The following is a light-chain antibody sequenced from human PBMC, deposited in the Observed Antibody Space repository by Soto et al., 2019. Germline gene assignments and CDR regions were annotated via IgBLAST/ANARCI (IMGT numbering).Light chain of an antibody. Sequence: EIVLTQSPATLSLSPGESATLSCRASQSVSSYLAWYQQKPGQTPRLLIYDASNRATGIPAMFSGSGSVTDFTLTISSLEPEDFAVYYCQLLSSLPLTFGGGTKVEI. CDR2: DAS. CDR1: QSVSSY. CDR3: QLLSSLPLT. J-gene: IGKJ4*01. V-gene: IGKV3-11*01.